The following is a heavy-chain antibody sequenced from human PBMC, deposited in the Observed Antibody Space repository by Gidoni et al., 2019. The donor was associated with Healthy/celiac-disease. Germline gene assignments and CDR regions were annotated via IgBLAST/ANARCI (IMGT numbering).Heavy chain of an antibody. CDR2: ISYDGSNK. CDR3: ARAPTETGAFDI. V-gene: IGHV3-30-3*01. J-gene: IGHJ3*02. Sequence: QVQLVESGGGVVQPGRSLRLSCADSVFPFSSYAMHWVRKAPGKGLEWVAVISYDGSNKYYADSVKGRFTISRYNSKNTLYLQMNSLRAEDTAVYYCARAPTETGAFDIWGQGTMVTVSS. CDR1: VFPFSSYA.